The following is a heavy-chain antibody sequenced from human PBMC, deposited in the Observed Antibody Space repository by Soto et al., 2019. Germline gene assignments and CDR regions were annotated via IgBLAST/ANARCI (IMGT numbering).Heavy chain of an antibody. V-gene: IGHV4-34*01. CDR2: INHSGST. D-gene: IGHD3-3*01. CDR1: GGSFSVYY. Sequence: SETLSLTCAVYGGSFSVYYWSWIRHPPGKGLEWIGEINHSGSTNYNPSLKSRVTISVDTSKNQFSLKLSSVTAADTAVYYCARGMGTIFGVVIADDAFDIWGQGTMVTVS. CDR3: ARGMGTIFGVVIADDAFDI. J-gene: IGHJ3*02.